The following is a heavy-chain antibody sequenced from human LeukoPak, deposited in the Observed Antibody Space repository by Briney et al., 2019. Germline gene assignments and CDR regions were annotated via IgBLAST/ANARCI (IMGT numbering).Heavy chain of an antibody. CDR3: ARMGGYSGYATH. CDR1: GASLSSYY. D-gene: IGHD5-12*01. V-gene: IGHV4-59*08. CDR2: IYSTGSA. Sequence: SETLSFTCTVSGASLSSYYWSWIRQPPGKGLEWIGYIYSTGSANYNPSLKSRVTLSVDTAKNQFSLKLNSVTAADTAVYYCARMGGYSGYATHWGQGTLVTVSS. J-gene: IGHJ4*02.